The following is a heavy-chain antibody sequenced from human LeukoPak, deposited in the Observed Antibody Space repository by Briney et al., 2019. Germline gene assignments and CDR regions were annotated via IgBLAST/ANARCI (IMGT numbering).Heavy chain of an antibody. CDR2: INHSGST. D-gene: IGHD2-2*01. CDR3: ARVGRGIVVVPAAIEYYYMDV. V-gene: IGHV4-34*01. CDR1: GGSFSGYY. Sequence: PSETLSLTCAVYGGSFSGYYWSWIRQPPGKGLEWIGEINHSGSTNYNPSLKSRVTISVDTSKNQFSLKLSSVTAADTAVYYCARVGRGIVVVPAAIEYYYMDVWGKGTTDTVSS. J-gene: IGHJ6*03.